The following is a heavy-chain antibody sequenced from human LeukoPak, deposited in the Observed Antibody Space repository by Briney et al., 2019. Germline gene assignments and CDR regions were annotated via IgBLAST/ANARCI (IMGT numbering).Heavy chain of an antibody. D-gene: IGHD1-26*01. Sequence: PGGSLRLSCAASGFTFSSYGMHWVRQAPGKGLEWVAVISYDGSNKYYADSVKGRFTISRDNSKNTLYLQMNSLRAEDTAVYYCAKDAQWELLSYYYYMDVWGKGTTVTVSS. CDR3: AKDAQWELLSYYYYMDV. CDR2: ISYDGSNK. J-gene: IGHJ6*03. V-gene: IGHV3-30*18. CDR1: GFTFSSYG.